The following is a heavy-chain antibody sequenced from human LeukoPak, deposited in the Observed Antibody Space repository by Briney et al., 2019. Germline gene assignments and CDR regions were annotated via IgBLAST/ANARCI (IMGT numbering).Heavy chain of an antibody. J-gene: IGHJ4*02. V-gene: IGHV4-39*01. CDR3: ARRTITMIVGYYFDY. Sequence: SETLSLTCTVSGGSITISDYYWGWIRLPPGKGLEWIGTISHTGTTYYNPSLQSRVTISVDKSKNQFSLKLSSVAATDTAVYYCARRTITMIVGYYFDYWGQGTLVTVSS. CDR1: GGSITISDYY. D-gene: IGHD3-22*01. CDR2: ISHTGTT.